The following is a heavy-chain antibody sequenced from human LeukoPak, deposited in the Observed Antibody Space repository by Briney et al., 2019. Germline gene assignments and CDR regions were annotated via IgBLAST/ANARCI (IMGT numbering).Heavy chain of an antibody. CDR2: MNPNSGNT. CDR3: ARVFGYSSSSRAPYYYYGMDV. Sequence: ASVKVSCKASGYTFTSYDINWVRQATGQGLEWMGWMNPNSGNTGYAQKFQGRVTMTRDTSISTAYMELSRLRSDDTAVYYCARVFGYSSSSRAPYYYYGMDVWGQGTTVTVSS. V-gene: IGHV1-8*01. J-gene: IGHJ6*02. CDR1: GYTFTSYD. D-gene: IGHD6-6*01.